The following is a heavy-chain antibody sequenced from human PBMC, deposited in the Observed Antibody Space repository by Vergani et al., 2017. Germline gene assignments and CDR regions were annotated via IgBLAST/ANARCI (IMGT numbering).Heavy chain of an antibody. CDR1: GGSLSSYY. CDR2: IYYSGST. V-gene: IGHV4-59*01. CDR3: ARDPGYSYGHFNYYYYGMDV. Sequence: QVQLQQWGAGLLKPSETLSLTCTVSGGSLSSYYWSWIRQPPGKGLEWIGYIYYSGSTNYNPSLKSRVTISVDTSKNQFSLKLSSVTAADTAVYYCARDPGYSYGHFNYYYYGMDVWGQGTTVTVSS. J-gene: IGHJ6*02. D-gene: IGHD5-18*01.